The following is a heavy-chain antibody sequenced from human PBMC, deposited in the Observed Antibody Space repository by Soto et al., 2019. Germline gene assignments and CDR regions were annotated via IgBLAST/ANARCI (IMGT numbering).Heavy chain of an antibody. CDR1: GGSVTLDNFY. J-gene: IGHJ4*02. V-gene: IGHV4-31*03. CDR2: IYFTGTT. Sequence: QVQLHESGPGLVKPSETLSVTCSVSGGSVTLDNFYWTWLRLHPEKGLEWIGYIYFTGTTYYSPSLRSRATISADTSKNVFFLSLTSVTDADTAIYYCARGSSPEVPIQMTFDYWGQGIQVTVSP. CDR3: ARGSSPEVPIQMTFDY. D-gene: IGHD2-2*01.